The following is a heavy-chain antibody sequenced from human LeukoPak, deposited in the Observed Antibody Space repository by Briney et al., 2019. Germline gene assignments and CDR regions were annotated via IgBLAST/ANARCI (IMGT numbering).Heavy chain of an antibody. Sequence: GGSLRLSCAASGFTFSDYYMSWIRQAPGKGLEWVSYISSSGSTIYYADSVKGRFTISRDNAKNSLYLQMNSPRAEDTAVYYCASALCSSTSCYYYYGMDVWGQGTTVTVSS. CDR1: GFTFSDYY. CDR2: ISSSGSTI. V-gene: IGHV3-11*01. D-gene: IGHD2-2*01. CDR3: ASALCSSTSCYYYYGMDV. J-gene: IGHJ6*02.